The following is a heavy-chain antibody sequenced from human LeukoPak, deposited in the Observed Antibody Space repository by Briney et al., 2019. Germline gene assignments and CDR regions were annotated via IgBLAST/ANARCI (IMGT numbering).Heavy chain of an antibody. Sequence: ASVKVSCKASGYTFTSYYMHWVRQAPGQGLEWMGLIKPSGGSTSYAQKFQGRVTMTRDTSTSTVYMELSSLRSEYTAVYYCAREQHGSGSYYALGDYWGQGTLVTVSS. CDR3: AREQHGSGSYYALGDY. V-gene: IGHV1-46*01. J-gene: IGHJ4*02. D-gene: IGHD3-10*01. CDR2: IKPSGGST. CDR1: GYTFTSYY.